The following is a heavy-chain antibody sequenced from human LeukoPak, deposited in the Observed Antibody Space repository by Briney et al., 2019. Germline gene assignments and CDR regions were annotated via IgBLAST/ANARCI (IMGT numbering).Heavy chain of an antibody. CDR2: IYYSGST. CDR3: ASRSSSSIDY. D-gene: IGHD2-2*01. CDR1: GGSISSSSYY. V-gene: IGHV4-39*01. J-gene: IGHJ4*02. Sequence: SETLSLTCTVSGGSISSSSYYWGWIRQPPGKGLEWIGSIYYSGSTYYNPSLKSRVTISVDTSKNQFSLKLSSVTAADTAVYYCASRSSSSIDYWGQGTLVTVSS.